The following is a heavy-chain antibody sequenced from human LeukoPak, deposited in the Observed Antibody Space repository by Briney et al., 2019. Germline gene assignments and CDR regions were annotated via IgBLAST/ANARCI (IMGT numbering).Heavy chain of an antibody. CDR3: TKWGDYDGSTGYYDSDY. V-gene: IGHV3-23*01. J-gene: IGHJ4*02. CDR1: GFTFRNYA. CDR2: IVGNGVST. D-gene: IGHD3-9*01. Sequence: QPGGSLRLPCAASGFTFRNYAMSWVRQAPGKGLEWVSAIVGNGVSTYYADSVQGRFTISRDNSKNTLYLQMNSLRAEDTALYYCTKWGDYDGSTGYYDSDYWGQGTLVTVSS.